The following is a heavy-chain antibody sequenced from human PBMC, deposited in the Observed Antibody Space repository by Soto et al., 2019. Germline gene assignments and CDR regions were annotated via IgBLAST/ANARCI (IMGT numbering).Heavy chain of an antibody. CDR1: GYTFSTYW. Sequence: GESLKISCEASGYTFSTYWIAWVRQVPGKGLEWMAIIYPGDSDTRYSPSSQGQVAVSVDNSINTAFLQLTSLKASDSGIYYWSRLPYSGNPNCGALYLWGQGTMVTSPQ. D-gene: IGHD6-13*01. J-gene: IGHJ1*01. CDR3: SRLPYSGNPNCGALYL. CDR2: IYPGDSDT. V-gene: IGHV5-51*01.